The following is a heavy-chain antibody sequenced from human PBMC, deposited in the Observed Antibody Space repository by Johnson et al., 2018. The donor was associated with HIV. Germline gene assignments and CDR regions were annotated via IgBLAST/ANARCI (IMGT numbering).Heavy chain of an antibody. CDR2: VWYDGSNQ. D-gene: IGHD3-10*01. J-gene: IGHJ3*02. CDR1: GFTFSTYG. CDR3: ARALGRELDAFDI. Sequence: QVQLVESGGGVVQPGRSLRLSCAASGFTFSTYGMHWVRQAPGQGLEWVAVVWYDGSNQYYVDSVKGGFTISRDNAKNSLYLQMNSLRAEDTAVYYCARALGRELDAFDIWGQGTMVTVSS. V-gene: IGHV3-33*01.